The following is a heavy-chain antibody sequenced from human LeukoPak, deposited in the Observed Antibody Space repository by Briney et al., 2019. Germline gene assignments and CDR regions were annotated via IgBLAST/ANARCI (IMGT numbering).Heavy chain of an antibody. CDR2: INYTGST. CDR1: GGSISSFY. V-gene: IGHV4-59*01. J-gene: IGHJ5*02. D-gene: IGHD4-11*01. CDR3: ATTVNFNWFDP. Sequence: PSETLSPTCTVSGGSISSFYWSWIRQPPGKGLEWIGYINYTGSTNYNPSLRSRVTISVDTSKNQFSLKLNSVTAADTAVYYCATTVNFNWFDPWGQGALVTVSS.